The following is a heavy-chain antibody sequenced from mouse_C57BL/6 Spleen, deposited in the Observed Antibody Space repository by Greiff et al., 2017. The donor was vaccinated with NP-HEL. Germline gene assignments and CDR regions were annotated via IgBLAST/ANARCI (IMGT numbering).Heavy chain of an antibody. CDR3: ARRGYDYDDAMDY. J-gene: IGHJ4*01. D-gene: IGHD2-4*01. CDR2: INPNNGGT. CDR1: GYTFTDYN. V-gene: IGHV1-22*01. Sequence: EVQLQQSGPELVKPGASVKMSCKASGYTFTDYNMHWVKQSHGKSLEWIGYINPNNGGTSYNQKFKGKGTLTGNKSSSTAYMELRSLTSEDSAVYYCARRGYDYDDAMDYWGQGTSVTVSA.